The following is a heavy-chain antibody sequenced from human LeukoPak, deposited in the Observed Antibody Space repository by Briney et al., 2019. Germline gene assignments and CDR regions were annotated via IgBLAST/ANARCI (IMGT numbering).Heavy chain of an antibody. J-gene: IGHJ4*02. CDR2: ISSSSSSI. Sequence: GSLRLSCVDFGFTFSSHSMIWVRQAPGKGLEWVSFISSSSSSIKYADSVKGRFTTSGDNAKNSVYLQMNSLRGEDTAVYYCAREYAVTGNFDYWGQGTLVSVSS. CDR3: AREYAVTGNFDY. CDR1: GFTFSSHS. D-gene: IGHD2-21*02. V-gene: IGHV3-21*01.